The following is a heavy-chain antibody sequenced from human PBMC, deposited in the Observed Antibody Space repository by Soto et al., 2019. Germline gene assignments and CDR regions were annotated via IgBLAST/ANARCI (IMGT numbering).Heavy chain of an antibody. Sequence: EVPLLESGGGLVQPGGSLRLSCAASGFTFSSYAMSWVRQAPGKGLEGVSAISGRGGSTYYADSVKGRFTITRDNSKNTLYLQMNSLRAKDTAVYYCASEINPQSNYFDYWGQGTLVTVSS. J-gene: IGHJ4*02. V-gene: IGHV3-23*01. CDR3: ASEINPQSNYFDY. D-gene: IGHD3-16*01. CDR1: GFTFSSYA. CDR2: ISGRGGST.